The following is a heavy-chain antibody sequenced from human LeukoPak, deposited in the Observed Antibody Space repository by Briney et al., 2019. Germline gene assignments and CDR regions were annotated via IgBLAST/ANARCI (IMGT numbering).Heavy chain of an antibody. Sequence: GGSLRLSCAASGFTFSNAWMSWVRQAPGKGLEWVGRIKSKTDGGTTDYAAPVKGRFTISRDDSKNTLYLQMNSLKTEDTAVYYCTTGKRWELRNDYWGQGTLVTVSS. V-gene: IGHV3-15*01. CDR2: IKSKTDGGTT. D-gene: IGHD1-26*01. CDR1: GFTFSNAW. CDR3: TTGKRWELRNDY. J-gene: IGHJ4*02.